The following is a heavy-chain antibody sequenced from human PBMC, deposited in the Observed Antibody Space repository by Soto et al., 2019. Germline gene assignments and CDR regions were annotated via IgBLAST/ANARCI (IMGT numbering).Heavy chain of an antibody. J-gene: IGHJ5*02. D-gene: IGHD2-15*01. CDR1: GGSISSYY. CDR3: ARDSILSGFDP. V-gene: IGHV4-59*01. Sequence: SETLSLTCTVSGGSISSYYWSWIRQPPGKGLEWIGYIYYSGSTNYNPSLKSRVTISVDTSKNQFSLKLSSVTAADTAVYYCARDSILSGFDPWGQGTLVTVSS. CDR2: IYYSGST.